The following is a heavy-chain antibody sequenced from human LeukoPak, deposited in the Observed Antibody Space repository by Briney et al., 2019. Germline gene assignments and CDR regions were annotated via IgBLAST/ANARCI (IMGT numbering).Heavy chain of an antibody. Sequence: SETLSLTCTVSGGSISSYYWSWIRQPPGKGLEWIGYIYYSGSTNYNPSLKSRVTISVDTSKNQFSLKLSSVTAADTAVYYCARGSESTPHTILGKYYFDYWGQGTLVTVSS. CDR2: IYYSGST. D-gene: IGHD3-3*01. CDR1: GGSISSYY. CDR3: ARGSESTPHTILGKYYFDY. J-gene: IGHJ4*02. V-gene: IGHV4-59*01.